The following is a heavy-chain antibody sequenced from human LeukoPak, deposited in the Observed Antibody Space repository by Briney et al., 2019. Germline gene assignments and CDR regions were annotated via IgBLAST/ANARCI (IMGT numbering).Heavy chain of an antibody. J-gene: IGHJ4*02. CDR1: GYTFTGYY. D-gene: IGHD5-12*01. Sequence: GASVKVSCKASGYTFTGYYMHWVRQAPGQGLEWMGRINPNSGGTNYAQKFQGRVTMTRDTSTSTVYMELSSLRSEDTAVYYCARDLWLVADYWGQGTLVTVSS. CDR3: ARDLWLVADY. V-gene: IGHV1-2*06. CDR2: INPNSGGT.